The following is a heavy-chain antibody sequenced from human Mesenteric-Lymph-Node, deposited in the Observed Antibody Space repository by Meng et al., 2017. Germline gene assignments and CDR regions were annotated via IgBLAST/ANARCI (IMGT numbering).Heavy chain of an antibody. CDR2: IIPIFGTA. CDR1: GGTFSSYA. CDR3: ARGPFDY. V-gene: IGHV1-69*06. J-gene: IGHJ4*02. Sequence: QLQRVQACAEVKEPGSSVKVSCKASGGTFSSYAISWVRQAPGQGLEWMGGIIPIFGTANYAQKFQGRVTSTRDTSARPVYMDLSSLRCEDTAVYYCARGPFDYWGQGTLVTVSS.